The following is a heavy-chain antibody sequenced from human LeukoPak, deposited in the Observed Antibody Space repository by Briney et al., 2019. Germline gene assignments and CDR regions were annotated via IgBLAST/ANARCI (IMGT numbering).Heavy chain of an antibody. CDR1: GFSFSSYG. CDR2: IWFDGSTK. V-gene: IGHV3-33*06. D-gene: IGHD2/OR15-2a*01. CDR3: AKERNSRGAFDY. Sequence: EGSLRLSCATSGFSFSSYGMHWVRQAPGKGLEWVAVIWFDGSTKYYVDSVKGRFTISRDNSKNTLYLQMNSLRAEDTALYYCAKERNSRGAFDYWGQGTLVTVSA. J-gene: IGHJ4*02.